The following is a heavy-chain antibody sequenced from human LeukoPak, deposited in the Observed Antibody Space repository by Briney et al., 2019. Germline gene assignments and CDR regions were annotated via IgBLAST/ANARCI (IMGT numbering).Heavy chain of an antibody. Sequence: ASVKVSCKTSGYTFTSYDINWVRQATGQGLEWMGWMNPNSGNTGYAQKFQGRVTMTRNTSVSTAYMGLSSLRSEDTAVYYCARGRYYTPPDVWGQGTTVTVSS. CDR1: GYTFTSYD. CDR2: MNPNSGNT. D-gene: IGHD3-22*01. CDR3: ARGRYYTPPDV. J-gene: IGHJ6*02. V-gene: IGHV1-8*01.